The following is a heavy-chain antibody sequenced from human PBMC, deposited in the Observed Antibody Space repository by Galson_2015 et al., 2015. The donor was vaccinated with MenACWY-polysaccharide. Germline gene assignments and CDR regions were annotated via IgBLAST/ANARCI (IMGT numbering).Heavy chain of an antibody. CDR3: ATGIVGTTAY. J-gene: IGHJ4*02. CDR1: GFIFSDAW. Sequence: SLRLSCAASGFIFSDAWMNWVRQAPGKGLQWVARIKSKTNGGTTDYAAPVKGRFTISRDDSKNTLYLQMNSLKIEDTAVYYCATGIVGTTAYWGQGTLVTVSS. V-gene: IGHV3-15*01. CDR2: IKSKTNGGTT. D-gene: IGHD1-26*01.